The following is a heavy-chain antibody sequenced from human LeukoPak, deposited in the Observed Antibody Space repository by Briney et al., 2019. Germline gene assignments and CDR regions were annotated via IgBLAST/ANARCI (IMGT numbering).Heavy chain of an antibody. Sequence: ASVKVSCKASGYTFTGYYMHWVRQAPGQGLEWMGWISAYNGNTNYAQKLQGRVTMTTDTSTSTAYMELRSLRSDDTAVYYCARDRTTYVWGSYPPGYFDYWGRGTLVTVSS. J-gene: IGHJ4*02. V-gene: IGHV1-18*04. CDR2: ISAYNGNT. CDR1: GYTFTGYY. D-gene: IGHD3-16*02. CDR3: ARDRTTYVWGSYPPGYFDY.